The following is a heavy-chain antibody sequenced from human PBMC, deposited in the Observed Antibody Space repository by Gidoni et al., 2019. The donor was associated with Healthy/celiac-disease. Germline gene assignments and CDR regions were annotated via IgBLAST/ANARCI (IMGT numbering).Heavy chain of an antibody. CDR3: ARDCSSTSCYGVDY. V-gene: IGHV4-34*01. J-gene: IGHJ4*02. Sequence: QVQLQQWGAGLLKPSETLSLTCAVYGGSFSGYYWSWIRQPPGKGLEWSGEINHSGSTNYNPSLKSRVTISVDTSKNQFSLKLSSVTAADTAVYYCARDCSSTSCYGVDYWGQGTLVTVSS. CDR1: GGSFSGYY. D-gene: IGHD2-2*01. CDR2: INHSGST.